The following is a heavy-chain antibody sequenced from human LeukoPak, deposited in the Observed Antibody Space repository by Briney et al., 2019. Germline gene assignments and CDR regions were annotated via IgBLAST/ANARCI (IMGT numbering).Heavy chain of an antibody. V-gene: IGHV1-2*02. D-gene: IGHD6-6*01. CDR2: INPNSGGT. CDR1: GYTFTGYY. CDR3: GRGYSSSAAGFDY. Sequence: ASVKVSCKASGYTFTGYYMHWVRQAPGQGLEWMGWINPNSGGTNYAQKFQGRVTMTRDTSIITTYMELSRLTSDDTAVYYCGRGYSSSAAGFDYWGQGALVTVSS. J-gene: IGHJ4*02.